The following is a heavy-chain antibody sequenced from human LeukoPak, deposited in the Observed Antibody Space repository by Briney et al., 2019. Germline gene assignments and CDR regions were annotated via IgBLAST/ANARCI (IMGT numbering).Heavy chain of an antibody. J-gene: IGHJ4*02. CDR1: GFSFSSYS. CDR3: ARGPITMVRGDPLYFDY. Sequence: PGGSLRLSCAASGFSFSSYSMSWVRQAPGKGLEWVSAISGSSGSTYYADSVKGRFTISRDNSKNSLYLQMNSLRAEDTAVYYCARGPITMVRGDPLYFDYWGQGTLVTVSS. D-gene: IGHD3-10*01. CDR2: ISGSSGST. V-gene: IGHV3-23*01.